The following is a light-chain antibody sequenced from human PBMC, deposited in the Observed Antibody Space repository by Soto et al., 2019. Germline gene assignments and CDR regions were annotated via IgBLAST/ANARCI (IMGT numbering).Light chain of an antibody. CDR3: CSYAGSFVV. CDR1: SSDVGGYNS. Sequence: QSALTQPRSVSGSPGQSVTIFCTGTSSDVGGYNSVSWYQQHPGKAPKLMIFDVSKRPSGVPDRFSGSKSGNTASLTISGLQAEDEGDYYCCSYAGSFVVFGAGTKLTVL. J-gene: IGLJ2*01. V-gene: IGLV2-11*01. CDR2: DVS.